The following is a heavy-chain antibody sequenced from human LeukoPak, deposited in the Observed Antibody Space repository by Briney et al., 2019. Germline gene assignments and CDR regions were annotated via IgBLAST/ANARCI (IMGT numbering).Heavy chain of an antibody. CDR1: GYTFTSYY. CDR2: INPSGGST. Sequence: ASVKVSCKASGYTFTSYYMHWVRQAPGQGLEWMGIINPSGGSTSYAQKFQGRVTMTTDTSISTAYMELSRLRSDDTAVYYCARAHSSSSFYYFDYWGQGTLVTVSS. D-gene: IGHD6-6*01. J-gene: IGHJ4*02. V-gene: IGHV1-46*01. CDR3: ARAHSSSSFYYFDY.